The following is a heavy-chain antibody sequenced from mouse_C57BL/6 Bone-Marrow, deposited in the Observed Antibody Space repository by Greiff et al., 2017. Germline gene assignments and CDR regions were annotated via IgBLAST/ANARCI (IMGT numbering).Heavy chain of an antibody. Sequence: VQLQQSGAELVRPGASVKLSCTASGFNIKDDYMHWVKQRPEQGLEWIGWIDPENGDTESASKFQGKATITADTSSNTAYLQLSSLTSEDTAVYYCTTKGYDGGWYFDVWGTGTTVTVSS. CDR3: TTKGYDGGWYFDV. D-gene: IGHD2-2*01. J-gene: IGHJ1*03. CDR1: GFNIKDDY. V-gene: IGHV14-4*01. CDR2: IDPENGDT.